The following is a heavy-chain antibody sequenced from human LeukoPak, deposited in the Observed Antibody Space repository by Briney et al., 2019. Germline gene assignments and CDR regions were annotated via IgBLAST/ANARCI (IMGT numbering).Heavy chain of an antibody. CDR3: ARILGSYWTPGYDY. V-gene: IGHV3-23*01. Sequence: GGSLRLSCAASGFTFSSYAMSWVHQAPGKGLEWVSGISGSGDTPYYADSVKGRFIISRDNSKSTLYLQMNSLRAEDTALYYCARILGSYWTPGYDYWGQGTLVTVSS. CDR1: GFTFSSYA. D-gene: IGHD1-26*01. CDR2: ISGSGDTP. J-gene: IGHJ4*02.